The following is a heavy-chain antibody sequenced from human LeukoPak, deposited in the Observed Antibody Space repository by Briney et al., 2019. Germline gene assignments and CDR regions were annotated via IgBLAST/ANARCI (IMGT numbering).Heavy chain of an antibody. CDR2: ISSGSRYM. J-gene: IGHJ4*02. CDR3: ATDVRDEYSSGWYPIGY. Sequence: GGSLRLSCAASGFTFSTYSMNWARQAPGKGLEWVSSISSGSRYMYYADSVKGRFTISRDNAKNSLYLLMNSLRAEDTAVYYCATDVRDEYSSGWYPIGYWGQGTLVTVSS. D-gene: IGHD6-19*01. CDR1: GFTFSTYS. V-gene: IGHV3-21*06.